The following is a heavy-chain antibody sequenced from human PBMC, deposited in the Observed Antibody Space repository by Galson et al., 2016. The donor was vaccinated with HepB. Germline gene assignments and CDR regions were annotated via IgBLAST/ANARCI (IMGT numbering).Heavy chain of an antibody. J-gene: IGHJ4*02. CDR2: IYWDDDN. V-gene: IGHV2-5*02. Sequence: PALVKPTQTLTLTCTFSGFSPRETAVGVNWIRQAPGKAPEWLALIYWDDDNRYSPSLKSRLTIATDTSKNQVVLTMTNMDPVDTGTYYCAHSSGWTIDYWGQGTLVTVSS. D-gene: IGHD6-19*01. CDR3: AHSSGWTIDY. CDR1: GFSPRETAVG.